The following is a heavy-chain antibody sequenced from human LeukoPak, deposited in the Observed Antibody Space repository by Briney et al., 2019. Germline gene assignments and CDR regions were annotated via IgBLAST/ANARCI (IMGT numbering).Heavy chain of an antibody. D-gene: IGHD2-2*01. CDR2: ISYDGSNK. J-gene: IGHJ5*02. V-gene: IGHV3-30*04. Sequence: GGSLRLSCAASGSTFSSYAMHWVRQAPGKGLEWVAVISYDGSNKYYADSVKGRFTISRDNSKNTLYLQMNSLRAEDTAVYYCARELPRYCSSTSCSPGGFDPWGQGTLVTVSS. CDR3: ARELPRYCSSTSCSPGGFDP. CDR1: GSTFSSYA.